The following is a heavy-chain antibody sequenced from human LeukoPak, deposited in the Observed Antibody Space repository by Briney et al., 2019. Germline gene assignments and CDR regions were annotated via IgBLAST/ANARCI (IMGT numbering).Heavy chain of an antibody. CDR1: GFTFDDYA. D-gene: IGHD6-19*01. Sequence: PGGSLRLSCAASGFTFDDYAMHWVRQAPGKGLEWVSGISWNSGSIGYADSVKGRFTISRDNAKNSLYLQMNSLRAEDMALYYCAKGKKIAVADPLDYWGQGTLVTVSS. CDR3: AKGKKIAVADPLDY. V-gene: IGHV3-9*03. J-gene: IGHJ4*02. CDR2: ISWNSGSI.